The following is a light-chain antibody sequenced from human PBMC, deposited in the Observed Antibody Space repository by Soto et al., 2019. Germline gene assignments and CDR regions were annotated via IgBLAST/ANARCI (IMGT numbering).Light chain of an antibody. CDR2: NNN. V-gene: IGLV1-44*01. CDR3: AAWDDSLIGYV. J-gene: IGLJ1*01. CDR1: RSNIGSQN. Sequence: QSVLTQPPSTSGTPGQRVTISCSGSRSNIGSQNVNWYQQLPGTAPKLLIYNNNQRPSGVPDRFSGSKSGTSASLATSGLQSEDEAAYYCAAWDDSLIGYVFGTGTKVTVL.